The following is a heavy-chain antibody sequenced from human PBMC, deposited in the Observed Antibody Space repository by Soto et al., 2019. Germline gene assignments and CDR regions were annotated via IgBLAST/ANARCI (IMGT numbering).Heavy chain of an antibody. CDR1: GGSITNNNW. CDR2: IYHSGHT. V-gene: IGHV4-4*02. Sequence: QVQLQESGPGLVKPSGTLSLTCKVSGGSITNNNWWSWVRQPPGKGLEWIGAIYHSGHTNFNPSLKSRATLSLDYSENQFSLKLTSATAADTAIYYCASIAYSASGFDYWGQGTLVTVSS. J-gene: IGHJ4*02. D-gene: IGHD1-26*01. CDR3: ASIAYSASGFDY.